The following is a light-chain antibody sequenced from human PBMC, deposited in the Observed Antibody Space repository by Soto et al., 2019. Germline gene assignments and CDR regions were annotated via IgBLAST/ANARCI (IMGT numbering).Light chain of an antibody. CDR1: QSITTY. V-gene: IGKV1-9*01. CDR3: QQLFDSPIT. J-gene: IGKJ5*01. Sequence: DIQMTQSPSSLSASVGDRVTITCRASQSITTYLAWYQQKPGKAPKLLIYAASTLESGVPSRFSATVSGTEFSLTITSLQPEDFATYYCQQLFDSPITFGQGTRLEIK. CDR2: AAS.